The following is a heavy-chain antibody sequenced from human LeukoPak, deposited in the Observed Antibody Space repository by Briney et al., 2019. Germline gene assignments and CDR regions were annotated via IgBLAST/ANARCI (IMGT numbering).Heavy chain of an antibody. D-gene: IGHD3-10*01. CDR2: ISGSGVYT. CDR1: GFTFDSYG. Sequence: GGTLRLSCAASGFTFDSYGMNWVRQAPGKGLEWVSGISGSGVYTYYADSVKGRFTISRDNSKNTLYLVMNSLRVEDTAVYYCARLLRRLLWFEPVGYWGQGTLVTVSS. J-gene: IGHJ4*02. V-gene: IGHV3-23*01. CDR3: ARLLRRLLWFEPVGY.